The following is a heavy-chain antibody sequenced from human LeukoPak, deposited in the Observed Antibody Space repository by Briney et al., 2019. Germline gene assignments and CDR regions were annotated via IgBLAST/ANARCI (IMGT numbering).Heavy chain of an antibody. V-gene: IGHV4-4*02. CDR1: GGSISSNNW. CDR2: MYHSGNT. Sequence: SGTLSLTCAVSGGSISSNNWWSWVRQPPGKGLEWIGEMYHSGNTNYNPSLKSRVSISVDKSKNQFSLKLSSVTAADTAMYYCARDVGARLPGYWGRGTLVTVSS. D-gene: IGHD6-6*01. J-gene: IGHJ4*02. CDR3: ARDVGARLPGY.